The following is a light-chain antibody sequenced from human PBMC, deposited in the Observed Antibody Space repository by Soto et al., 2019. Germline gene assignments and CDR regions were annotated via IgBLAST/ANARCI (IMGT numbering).Light chain of an antibody. V-gene: IGKV3-15*01. CDR2: RAS. J-gene: IGKJ5*01. CDR1: QSVSDN. CDR3: QQYNTWPIS. Sequence: EVLMTQSPDTLYVSPGERVTLSCRASQSVSDNLAWYQQKPGQGPRLLVYRASTRTLGIPARFSGSESGTEFTLTISRLQSEDFAVHYCQQYNTWPISFGQGTRLEIK.